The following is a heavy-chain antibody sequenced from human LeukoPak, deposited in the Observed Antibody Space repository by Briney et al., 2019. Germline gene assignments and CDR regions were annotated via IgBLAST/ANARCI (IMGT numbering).Heavy chain of an antibody. CDR3: ARGEVVVAY. D-gene: IGHD2-15*01. V-gene: IGHV4-38-2*02. J-gene: IGHJ4*02. Sequence: SETLSLTCTVSGYSISSGYYWGWIRQPPGKGLEWIGNIFHSGSTYYNPSLKSRVTISMDTSKNQFSLKVTSVTAADTAVYYCARGEVVVAYWGQGTLVTVSS. CDR2: IFHSGST. CDR1: GYSISSGYY.